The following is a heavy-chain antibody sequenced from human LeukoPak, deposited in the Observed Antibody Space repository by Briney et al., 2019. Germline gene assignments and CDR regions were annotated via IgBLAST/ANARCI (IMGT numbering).Heavy chain of an antibody. J-gene: IGHJ4*02. Sequence: GGSLRLSCAASGFTVSSNYMSWVRQAPGRGLEWVSVIYSGGSTYYADSVKGRFTISRDNAKNSLYLQMNSLRAEDTAVYYCARVKYDSLPTFDYWGQGTLVTVSS. CDR2: IYSGGST. CDR1: GFTVSSNY. D-gene: IGHD3-3*01. V-gene: IGHV3-53*01. CDR3: ARVKYDSLPTFDY.